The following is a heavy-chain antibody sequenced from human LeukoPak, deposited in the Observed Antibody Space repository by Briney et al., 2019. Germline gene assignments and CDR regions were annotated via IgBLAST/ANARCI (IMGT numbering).Heavy chain of an antibody. CDR1: GFTVSSNY. J-gene: IGHJ3*02. CDR2: IYSGGST. V-gene: IGHV3-53*01. Sequence: PGGSLRLSCAASGFTVSSNYMSWVRQAPGKGLEWVSVIYSGGSTYYADSVKGRFTISRDNAKNTLYLHMNSLRGEDTAVYYCARFYGGSAFDIWGQGTMVTVSS. D-gene: IGHD3-16*01. CDR3: ARFYGGSAFDI.